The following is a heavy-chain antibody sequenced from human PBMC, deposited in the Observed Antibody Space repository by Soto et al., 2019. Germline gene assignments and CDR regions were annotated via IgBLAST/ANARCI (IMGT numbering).Heavy chain of an antibody. D-gene: IGHD3-22*01. Sequence: SETLSLTCTVSGGSISSYYWSWIRQPPGKGLEWMGYIYYSGSTNYNPSLKSRVTISVDTSKNQFSLKLSSVSAGDTAVYYCAGAPYYYDSSGPRFDYWGQGTLVTVS. J-gene: IGHJ4*02. CDR2: IYYSGST. V-gene: IGHV4-59*01. CDR3: AGAPYYYDSSGPRFDY. CDR1: GGSISSYY.